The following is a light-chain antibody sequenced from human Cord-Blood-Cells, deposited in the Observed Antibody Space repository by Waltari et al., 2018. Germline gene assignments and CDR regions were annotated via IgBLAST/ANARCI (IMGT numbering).Light chain of an antibody. Sequence: EIVLTQSPGTLSLSPGERATLSCRASQSVSRSYLAWYQQKPGQAPRLLIYGASSRATGIPDRFSGSGSVTDFTLTISRLEPEDVAVYYCQQYGSSPWTFGQGTKVESK. J-gene: IGKJ1*01. V-gene: IGKV3-20*01. CDR1: QSVSRSY. CDR3: QQYGSSPWT. CDR2: GAS.